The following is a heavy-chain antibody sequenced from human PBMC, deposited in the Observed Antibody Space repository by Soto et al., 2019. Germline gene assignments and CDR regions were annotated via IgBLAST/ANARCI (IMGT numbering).Heavy chain of an antibody. Sequence: SETLSLTCAVYGGSFSGYYWSWIRQPPGKGLEWIGEINHSGSTNYNPSLKSRVTISVDTSKNQFSLKLSSVTAADTAVYYCARAFWSGYYIVFPHYYMDVCGKGTTVTVSS. CDR2: INHSGST. CDR1: GGSFSGYY. CDR3: ARAFWSGYYIVFPHYYMDV. V-gene: IGHV4-34*01. J-gene: IGHJ6*03. D-gene: IGHD3-3*01.